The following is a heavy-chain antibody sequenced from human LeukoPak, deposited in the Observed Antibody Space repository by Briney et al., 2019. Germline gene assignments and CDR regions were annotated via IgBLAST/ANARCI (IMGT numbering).Heavy chain of an antibody. CDR2: INPSGGST. CDR3: ARGHIAAAGTVWFDP. D-gene: IGHD6-13*01. Sequence: ASVKVSCKASGYTFTSHYMHWVRQAPGQGLEWMGIINPSGGSTSYAQKFQGRVTMTRDTSTSTVYMELSSLRSEDTAVYYCARGHIAAAGTVWFDPWGQGTLVTVSS. CDR1: GYTFTSHY. J-gene: IGHJ5*02. V-gene: IGHV1-46*01.